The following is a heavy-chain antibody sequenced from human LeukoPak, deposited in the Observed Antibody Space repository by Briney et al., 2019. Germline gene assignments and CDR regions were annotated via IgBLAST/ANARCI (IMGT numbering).Heavy chain of an antibody. D-gene: IGHD5-18*01. J-gene: IGHJ3*02. CDR3: ARGGRGYSYGPGSPTDAFDI. Sequence: GGSLRLSCAASGFTVSSNYMSWVRQAPGKGLEWVSVIYSGGSTYYADSVKGRFTISRDNSKNTLYLQMNSLRAEDTAVYYCARGGRGYSYGPGSPTDAFDIWGQGTMVTVSS. V-gene: IGHV3-53*01. CDR1: GFTVSSNY. CDR2: IYSGGST.